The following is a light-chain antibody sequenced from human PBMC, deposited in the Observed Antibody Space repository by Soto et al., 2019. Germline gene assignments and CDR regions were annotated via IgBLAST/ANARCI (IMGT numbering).Light chain of an antibody. V-gene: IGLV2-14*01. Sequence: QSALTQPASVSGSPGQSITISCTGTSSDVGGYNYVSWYQQHPGKAPKLMIFEVSKRPSGVSYRFSGSTSGNTASLTISGLQAEDEADYYCSSYTSSNTYVFGSGTKLTVL. J-gene: IGLJ1*01. CDR2: EVS. CDR1: SSDVGGYNY. CDR3: SSYTSSNTYV.